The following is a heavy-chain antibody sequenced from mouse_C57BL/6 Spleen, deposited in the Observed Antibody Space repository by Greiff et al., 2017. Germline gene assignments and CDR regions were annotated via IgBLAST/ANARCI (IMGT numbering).Heavy chain of an antibody. J-gene: IGHJ1*03. CDR2: IRNKANGYTT. CDR1: GFTFTDYY. CDR3: AREIYYDYDGYFDV. D-gene: IGHD2-4*01. Sequence: EVKVIESGGGLVQPGGSLSLSCAASGFTFTDYYMSWVRQPPGKALEWLGFIRNKANGYTTEYSASVKGRFTISRDNSQSILYLQMNALRAEDSATYYCAREIYYDYDGYFDVWGTGTTVTVSS. V-gene: IGHV7-3*01.